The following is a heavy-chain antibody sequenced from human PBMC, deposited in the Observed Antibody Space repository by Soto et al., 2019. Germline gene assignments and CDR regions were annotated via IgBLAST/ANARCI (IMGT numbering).Heavy chain of an antibody. V-gene: IGHV4-4*02. J-gene: IGHJ6*02. D-gene: IGHD3-3*01. CDR2: IYHSGST. Sequence: PSETLSLTCAVSGGCISRSNWWSGVRQPPGKGLEWIGEIYHSGSTNYNPSLKSRVTISVDKSKNQFSLKLSSVTAADTAVYYCARDSSHTNDFCSGYGYYYGMDVWGPGPTLTVSS. CDR1: GGCISRSNW. CDR3: ARDSSHTNDFCSGYGYYYGMDV.